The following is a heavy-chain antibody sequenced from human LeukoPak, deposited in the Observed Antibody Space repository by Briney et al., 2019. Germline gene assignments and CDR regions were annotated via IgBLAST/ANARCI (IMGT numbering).Heavy chain of an antibody. J-gene: IGHJ4*02. CDR2: ISPHNGNT. D-gene: IGHD3-9*01. CDR3: ARDLNYVTLGYDILADVGYYFDY. CDR1: GYTFTMYG. V-gene: IGHV1-18*01. Sequence: GASVKVSRKASGYTFTMYGISWVRQAPGQGLQWLGWISPHNGNTNYAQDLQGRVTMTTDASTSTAYLELRSLRSDDTATYYCARDLNYVTLGYDILADVGYYFDYWGQGSLVTVSS.